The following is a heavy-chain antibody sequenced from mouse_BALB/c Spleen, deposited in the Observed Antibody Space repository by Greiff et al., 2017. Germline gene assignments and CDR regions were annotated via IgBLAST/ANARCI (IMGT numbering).Heavy chain of an antibody. Sequence: EVKLQESGPGLVKPSQSLSLTCSVTGYSITSGYYWNWIRQFPGNKLEWMGYISYDGSNNYNPSLKNRISITRDTSKNQFFLKLNSVTTEDTATYYCARGGDPYYYAMDYWGQGTSVTVSS. CDR2: ISYDGSN. CDR3: ARGGDPYYYAMDY. V-gene: IGHV3-6*02. CDR1: GYSITSGYY. J-gene: IGHJ4*01.